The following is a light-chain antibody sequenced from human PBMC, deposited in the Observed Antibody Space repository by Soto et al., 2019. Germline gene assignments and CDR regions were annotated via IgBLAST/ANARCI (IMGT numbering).Light chain of an antibody. Sequence: EIALTQATGTMSLSPGERATLSCRASQSVSRSYLAWYQQKPGQAPRLLIYGASSRATGIPARFSGSGSGTDFTLTISRLEPEDFAGYSCQQYGSSPITFGQGTKGEIK. J-gene: IGKJ1*01. CDR3: QQYGSSPIT. CDR1: QSVSRSY. V-gene: IGKV3-20*01. CDR2: GAS.